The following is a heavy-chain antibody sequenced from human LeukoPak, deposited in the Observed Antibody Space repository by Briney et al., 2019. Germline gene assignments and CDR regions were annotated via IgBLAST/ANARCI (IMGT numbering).Heavy chain of an antibody. CDR2: IYYSGST. D-gene: IGHD3-22*01. CDR1: GGSISSYY. V-gene: IGHV4-59*08. Sequence: PSETLSLTCTVSGGSISSYYWSWIRQPPGKGLEWIGYIYYSGSTNYNPSLKSRVTISVDTSKNQFSLKLCSVTAADTAVYYCARRSYDSRRNYFDYWGQGTLVTVSS. CDR3: ARRSYDSRRNYFDY. J-gene: IGHJ4*02.